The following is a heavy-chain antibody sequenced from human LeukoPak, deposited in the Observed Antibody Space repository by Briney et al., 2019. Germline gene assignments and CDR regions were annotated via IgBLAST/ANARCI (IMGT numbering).Heavy chain of an antibody. Sequence: PGRSLRLSCAASGFTFSSYGMHWVRQAPGKGLEWVAVIWYDGSNKYYADSVKGRFTISRDNSKNTLYLQMNSLRAEDTAVYYCARDSLCTVFDYWGQGTLVTVSS. CDR3: ARDSLCTVFDY. D-gene: IGHD2-8*01. V-gene: IGHV3-33*01. J-gene: IGHJ4*02. CDR1: GFTFSSYG. CDR2: IWYDGSNK.